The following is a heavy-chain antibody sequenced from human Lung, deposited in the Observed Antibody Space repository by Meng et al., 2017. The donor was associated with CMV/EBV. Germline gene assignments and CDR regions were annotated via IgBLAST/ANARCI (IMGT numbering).Heavy chain of an antibody. CDR2: VSYSGST. J-gene: IGHJ4*02. Sequence: SXTXSLXCTVSGDSIGRFYWTWVRQSPGKGLEWIGYVSYSGSTNYNPSFESRVFMSVDSSTHHFSLYLISVTTADPAVYFCARARHFDVWSGLLDHWGQGXLVTVSS. V-gene: IGHV4-59*01. D-gene: IGHD3-3*01. CDR1: GDSIGRFY. CDR3: ARARHFDVWSGLLDH.